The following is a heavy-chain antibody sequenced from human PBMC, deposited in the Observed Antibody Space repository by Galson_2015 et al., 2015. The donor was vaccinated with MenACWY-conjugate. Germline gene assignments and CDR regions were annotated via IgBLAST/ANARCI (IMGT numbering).Heavy chain of an antibody. Sequence: SETLSLTCTVSGYSISSGSFWAWIRQTPGKGLEWLGTTHHSGSTYYNPSLENRVTLSLDTSKNEASLRLNSVTAADSAVYYCARRVRRLTKPFDSWGQGLLVTVSS. V-gene: IGHV4-38-2*02. J-gene: IGHJ4*02. CDR2: THHSGST. D-gene: IGHD3-10*01. CDR1: GYSISSGSF. CDR3: ARRVRRLTKPFDS.